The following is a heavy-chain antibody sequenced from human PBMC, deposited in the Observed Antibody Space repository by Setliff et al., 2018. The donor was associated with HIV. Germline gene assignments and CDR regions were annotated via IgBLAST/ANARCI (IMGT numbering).Heavy chain of an antibody. V-gene: IGHV4-59*12. Sequence: SEILSLTCTVSGGSISSYYWSWIRQPPGKGLEWIGYIYYSGSTYYNPSLKSRVTISVDTSKNQFSLKLSSVTAADTAVYYCAREIRAATIYYYYYMDVWGKGTTVTVSS. CDR3: AREIRAATIYYYYYMDV. CDR2: IYYSGST. J-gene: IGHJ6*03. D-gene: IGHD2-15*01. CDR1: GGSISSYY.